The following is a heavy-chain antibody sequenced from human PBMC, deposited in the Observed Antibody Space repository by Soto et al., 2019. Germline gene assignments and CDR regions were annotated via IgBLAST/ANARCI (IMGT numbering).Heavy chain of an antibody. CDR1: GGSNSSGGYY. CDR2: IYYSGST. D-gene: IGHD3-10*01. V-gene: IGHV4-31*03. Sequence: TLSLTCTVSGGSNSSGGYYWSWIREHPWKGLEWIGYIYYSGSTYYNPSLKSRVTISVDASKNQFSMKLSTVTAADTAVYYCAGSKAGGWGVRAFNVWGQGALVTVSS. J-gene: IGHJ3*01. CDR3: AGSKAGGWGVRAFNV.